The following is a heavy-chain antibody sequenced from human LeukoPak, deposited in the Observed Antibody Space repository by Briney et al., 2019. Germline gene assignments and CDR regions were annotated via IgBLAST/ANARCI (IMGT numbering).Heavy chain of an antibody. J-gene: IGHJ4*02. CDR2: IIPIFDTA. Sequence: SVKVSCKASGGTFSNYAISWVRQAPGQGLEWMGGIIPIFDTANYAQNLQGRVTMTTDTSTSTAYIELRSLRSDDTAMYYCARMEMATAIFDYWGQGTLVTVSS. D-gene: IGHD5-24*01. V-gene: IGHV1-69*05. CDR3: ARMEMATAIFDY. CDR1: GGTFSNYA.